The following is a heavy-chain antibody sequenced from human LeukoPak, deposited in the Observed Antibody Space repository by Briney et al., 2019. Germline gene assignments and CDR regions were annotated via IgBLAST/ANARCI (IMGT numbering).Heavy chain of an antibody. J-gene: IGHJ4*02. Sequence: GGSLRLSRAASGFSFSVYWMHWVRQAPGKGPVWVSRIKTDGSITDYADFVKGRFTISRDNSKNTLYLQMNSLRDEDTAVYYCAKGQELESRFDYWGQGTLVTVSS. CDR2: IKTDGSIT. D-gene: IGHD1-1*01. CDR1: GFSFSVYW. CDR3: AKGQELESRFDY. V-gene: IGHV3-74*01.